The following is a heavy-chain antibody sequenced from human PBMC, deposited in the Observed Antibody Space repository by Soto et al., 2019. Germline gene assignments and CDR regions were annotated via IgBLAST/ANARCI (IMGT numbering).Heavy chain of an antibody. J-gene: IGHJ5*02. D-gene: IGHD6-13*01. V-gene: IGHV1-8*01. CDR3: ARGVAAAGYNWFDP. CDR2: MNPNSGNT. CDR1: GYTFTSYD. Sequence: QVQLVQSGAEVKKPGASVKVSRKASGYTFTSYDINWVRQATGQGLEWMGWMNPNSGNTGYAQKFQGRVTMTRNTSISTAYMELSSLRSEDTAVYYCARGVAAAGYNWFDPWGQGTLVTVSS.